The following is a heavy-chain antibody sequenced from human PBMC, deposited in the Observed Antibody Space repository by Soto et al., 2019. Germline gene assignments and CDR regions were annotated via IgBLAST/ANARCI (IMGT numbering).Heavy chain of an antibody. D-gene: IGHD3-10*01. CDR1: GFSLRTTGMR. J-gene: IGHJ4*02. CDR3: ARTAGYYRGRHFDF. Sequence: SGPTLVNPTQTLTLTCTFSGFSLRTTGMRVSWIRPPPGKALEWLARIDWDDDKFYSTSLKTRLTISKDTSENQVVLTMTNMDPVDTATYYCARTAGYYRGRHFDFWGQGTLVTVSS. V-gene: IGHV2-70*04. CDR2: IDWDDDK.